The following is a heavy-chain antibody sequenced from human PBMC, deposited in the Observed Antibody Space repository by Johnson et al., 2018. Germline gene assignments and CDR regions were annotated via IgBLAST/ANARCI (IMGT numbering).Heavy chain of an antibody. Sequence: VQLGQSGGGVVQPGRSLRLSCAASGFTFSNFGMHWVRQAPGKGLEWVALISYDGNTKYYADSMKGRFTISRDNSKNILFLEMPSLRGWATAVYYCARDKNDMLTGFYVDPLVLWGQGTMVAVSS. J-gene: IGHJ3*01. V-gene: IGHV3-30*03. D-gene: IGHD3-9*01. CDR3: ARDKNDMLTGFYVDPLVL. CDR2: ISYDGNTK. CDR1: GFTFSNFG.